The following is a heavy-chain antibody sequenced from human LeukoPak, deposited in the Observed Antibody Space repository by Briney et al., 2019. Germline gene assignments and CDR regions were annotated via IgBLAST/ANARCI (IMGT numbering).Heavy chain of an antibody. CDR1: GGSISSGEYY. CDR2: FSYTGST. J-gene: IGHJ4*02. Sequence: PSETLSLTCTVSGGSISSGEYYWSWIRQPPGKGLEWIGYFSYTGSTYYNPSVKSRVSISVDTSKNQFSLKLTSVTAADTAVYYCARALNGYFYAFDSWGQGTLVTVSS. V-gene: IGHV4-30-4*01. D-gene: IGHD2/OR15-2a*01. CDR3: ARALNGYFYAFDS.